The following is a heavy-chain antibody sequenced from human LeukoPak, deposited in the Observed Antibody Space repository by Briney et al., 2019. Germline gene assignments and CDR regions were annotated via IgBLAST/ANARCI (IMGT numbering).Heavy chain of an antibody. CDR1: GFTFSDYA. D-gene: IGHD6-6*01. J-gene: IGHJ6*02. CDR2: ITGFSRNT. V-gene: IGHV3-23*01. CDR3: ARDASATESYYYYYGMDV. Sequence: GGSLRLSCAASGFTFSDYAMSWVRQAPGKGLEWVSAITGFSRNTYSADSVKGRFSISRDNSKTTLYLQMNSLRAEDTAVYYCARDASATESYYYYYGMDVWGQGTTVTVSS.